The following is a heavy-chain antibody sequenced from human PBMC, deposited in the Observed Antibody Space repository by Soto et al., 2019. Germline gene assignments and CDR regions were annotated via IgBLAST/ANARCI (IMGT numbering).Heavy chain of an antibody. CDR2: INPSADSSTSGGSA. Sequence: QVQPVQSGAEVKPPGASVKVACKASGYPFTTYYIHWVRQAPGHGPEWMGIINPSADSSTSGGSASYAQKFQGRVTLTRDTSASTVYMELSSLGSEDTAIYYCARDANYALTFHYYGMDVWGQGTTVTVSS. CDR1: GYPFTTYY. D-gene: IGHD1-7*01. V-gene: IGHV1-46*01. J-gene: IGHJ6*02. CDR3: ARDANYALTFHYYGMDV.